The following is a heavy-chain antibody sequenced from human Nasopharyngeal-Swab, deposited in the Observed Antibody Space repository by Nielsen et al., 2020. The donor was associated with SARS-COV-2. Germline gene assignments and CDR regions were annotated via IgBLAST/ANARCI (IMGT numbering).Heavy chain of an antibody. J-gene: IGHJ4*02. CDR2: INHSGST. V-gene: IGHV4-34*01. D-gene: IGHD3-10*01. CDR1: GGSFSGYS. Sequence: GSLRLSCAVYGGSFSGYSWSWIRQAPGKGLEWIGEINHSGSTNYNRSLKSRVIISVDTSKNQFSLKLSSVTAADTAVYYCAREYFIFDYGSGRKYFDYWGQGTLVTVSS. CDR3: AREYFIFDYGSGRKYFDY.